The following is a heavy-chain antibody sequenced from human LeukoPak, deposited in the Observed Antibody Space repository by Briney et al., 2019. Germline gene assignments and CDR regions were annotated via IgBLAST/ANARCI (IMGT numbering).Heavy chain of an antibody. J-gene: IGHJ4*02. CDR3: VRWGDSSSWKYYFDY. Sequence: SETLSLTCTVYGGSISSYYWSWIRQPPGKGLEWIGYIYTSGSTNYNPSLKSRVTISVDTSKNQFSLKLSSVTAADTAVYYCVRWGDSSSWKYYFDYWGQGTLVTVSS. CDR1: GGSISSYY. D-gene: IGHD6-13*01. CDR2: IYTSGST. V-gene: IGHV4-4*09.